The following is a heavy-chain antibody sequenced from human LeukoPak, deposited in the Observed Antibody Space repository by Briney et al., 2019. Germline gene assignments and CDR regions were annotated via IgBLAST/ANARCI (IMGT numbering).Heavy chain of an antibody. CDR2: IIPIFGTA. J-gene: IGHJ5*02. CDR1: GGTFSSYA. V-gene: IGHV1-69*06. Sequence: SVKVSCKASGGTFSSYAISWVRQAPGQGLEWMGGIIPIFGTANYAQKFQGRVTITADKSTSTAYMELSSLRSEDTAVYYCARDSCSGGSCLKNWFDPWGQGTLVTVSS. D-gene: IGHD2-15*01. CDR3: ARDSCSGGSCLKNWFDP.